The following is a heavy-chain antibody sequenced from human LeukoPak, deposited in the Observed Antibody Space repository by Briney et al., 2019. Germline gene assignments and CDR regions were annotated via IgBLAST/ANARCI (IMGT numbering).Heavy chain of an antibody. J-gene: IGHJ4*02. D-gene: IGHD2-21*01. CDR3: ARGYWNFDY. CDR1: RFSFSNYW. CDR2: INQDGSVR. Sequence: GGALRLSCTPSRFSFSNYWMAWVRQAPGKGLEWVGNINQDGSVRNYVDSVKGRFTISRDNAKNSLFLQMNSLRVEDTAVYYCARGYWNFDYWGQGTLVTVSS. V-gene: IGHV3-7*04.